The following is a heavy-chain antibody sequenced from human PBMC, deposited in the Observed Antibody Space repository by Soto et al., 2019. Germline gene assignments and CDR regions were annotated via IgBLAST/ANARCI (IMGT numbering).Heavy chain of an antibody. J-gene: IGHJ5*02. CDR3: AKDRGGYYGSGSYLDP. CDR1: GFSFSTYA. CDR2: ISYDGSNR. Sequence: QVQLVESGGGVFQPGRSLRLSCTVSGFSFSTYAMHWVRQAPGKGLEWVAVISYDGSNRFYTDSVKGRFTISRDNSKNTLFLQMTSRRVEDTAVYYCAKDRGGYYGSGSYLDPWGKGTLVTVSS. D-gene: IGHD3-10*01. V-gene: IGHV3-30*18.